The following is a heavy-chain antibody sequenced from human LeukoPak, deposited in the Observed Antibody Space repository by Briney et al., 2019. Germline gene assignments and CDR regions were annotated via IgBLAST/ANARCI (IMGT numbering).Heavy chain of an antibody. D-gene: IGHD3-22*01. CDR3: AKDPAQYYYDSRENAFDI. V-gene: IGHV3-23*01. Sequence: GGSLRLSCAASGFTFSSYEMSWVRQAPGKGLEWVSAISGSGGSTYYADSVKGRFTISRDNSKNTLYLQMNSLGAEDTAVYYCAKDPAQYYYDSRENAFDIWGQGTMVTVSS. CDR1: GFTFSSYE. CDR2: ISGSGGST. J-gene: IGHJ3*02.